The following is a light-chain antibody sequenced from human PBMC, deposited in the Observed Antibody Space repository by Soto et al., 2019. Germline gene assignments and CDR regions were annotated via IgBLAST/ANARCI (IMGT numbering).Light chain of an antibody. Sequence: DIVMTQSPDSLAVSLGERATINCKSSQSVLFSSNNRNYLAWYQQKPGQPPKLLIYWASTWESGVPDRFSGSGSGTDFTLTISSLQAEDVAVYYCQQYYSPPPTFGQGTKVEI. CDR3: QQYYSPPPT. CDR1: QSVLFSSNNRNY. J-gene: IGKJ1*01. CDR2: WAS. V-gene: IGKV4-1*01.